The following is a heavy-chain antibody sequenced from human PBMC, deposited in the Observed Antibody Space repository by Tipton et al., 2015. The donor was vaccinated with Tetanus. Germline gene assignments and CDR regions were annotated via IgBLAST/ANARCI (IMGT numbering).Heavy chain of an antibody. D-gene: IGHD3-16*01. Sequence: LRLSCTVSGGSFSLYYWNWVRQSPGKGLEWIGEISHSGSSSYSPSLKSRVTISVDTSKNQFSLRLRSVAAADTAVYYCARTWGVWVTSIDAVDIWGQGTKVAVSS. CDR2: ISHSGSS. CDR1: GGSFSLYY. CDR3: ARTWGVWVTSIDAVDI. J-gene: IGHJ3*02. V-gene: IGHV4-34*01.